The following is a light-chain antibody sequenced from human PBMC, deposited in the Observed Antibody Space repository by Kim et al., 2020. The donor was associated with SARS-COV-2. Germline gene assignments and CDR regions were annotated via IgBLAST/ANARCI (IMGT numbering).Light chain of an antibody. CDR1: SGHSSCA. CDR3: QTWGTGIRV. Sequence: ASVKLTCTLSSGHSSCAIAWHPQHPGKGPRYLMRLNSDGSHTKGDGIPDRFSGSSSGTERYLTISSLQSEDEADYYCQTWGTGIRVFGGGTQLTVL. CDR2: LNSDGSH. V-gene: IGLV4-69*01. J-gene: IGLJ3*02.